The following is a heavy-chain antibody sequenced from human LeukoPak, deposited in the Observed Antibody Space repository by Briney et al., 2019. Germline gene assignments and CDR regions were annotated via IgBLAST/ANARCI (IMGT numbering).Heavy chain of an antibody. J-gene: IGHJ3*02. CDR2: ISYTGST. CDR1: GYSISSGYY. D-gene: IGHD3-10*01. V-gene: IGHV4-38-2*02. CDR3: AKSNGYGLIDI. Sequence: SETLSLTCTVSGYSISSGYYWGWVRQPPGKALEWIGNISYTGSTYYSPSLKSRVTISLDTSRNQFSLRLNSVTAADTAVYYCAKSNGYGLIDIWGQGTMVTVSS.